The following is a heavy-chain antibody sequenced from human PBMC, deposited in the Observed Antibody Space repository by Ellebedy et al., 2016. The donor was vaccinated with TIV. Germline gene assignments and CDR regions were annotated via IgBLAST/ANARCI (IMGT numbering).Heavy chain of an antibody. D-gene: IGHD4-17*01. CDR1: GFTFSSYW. J-gene: IGHJ4*02. CDR3: ARDSYGDYPYYFDY. V-gene: IGHV3-7*01. Sequence: GESLKISCAASGFTFSSYWMSWVRQAPGKGLEWVANIKQDGSEKYYVDSVTGRFTISRDNAKNSLYLQMNSLRAEDTAVYYCARDSYGDYPYYFDYWGQGTLVTVSS. CDR2: IKQDGSEK.